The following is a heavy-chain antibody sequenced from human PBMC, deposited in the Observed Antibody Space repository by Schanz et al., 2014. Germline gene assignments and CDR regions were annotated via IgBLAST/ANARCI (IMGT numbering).Heavy chain of an antibody. V-gene: IGHV1-2*06. J-gene: IGHJ6*02. CDR2: VSPYSGDT. Sequence: QVQLVQSGAEVKKPGASVKLSCKASGYTFTNYYIHWVRQAPGQGLEWMGRVSPYSGDTNYAQMFQGRVTMTTDTSISTAYMELSRLTSDDTAVFFCARENTAVAGMPRVMDVWGQGTTVAVSS. CDR1: GYTFTNYY. D-gene: IGHD6-19*01. CDR3: ARENTAVAGMPRVMDV.